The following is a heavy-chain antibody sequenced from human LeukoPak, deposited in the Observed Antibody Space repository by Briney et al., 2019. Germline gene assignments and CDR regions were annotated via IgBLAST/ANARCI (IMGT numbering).Heavy chain of an antibody. D-gene: IGHD1-26*01. CDR2: ISSSSSTI. CDR3: ARDPVGATDY. V-gene: IGHV3-48*01. J-gene: IGHJ4*02. CDR1: GFTFSSYS. Sequence: GGSLRLSCAASGFTFSSYSMNWVRQAPGKGLEWVSYISSSSSTIYYADSVKGRFTTSRDNAKNSLYLQMNSLRAEDTAVYYCARDPVGATDYWGQGTLVTVSS.